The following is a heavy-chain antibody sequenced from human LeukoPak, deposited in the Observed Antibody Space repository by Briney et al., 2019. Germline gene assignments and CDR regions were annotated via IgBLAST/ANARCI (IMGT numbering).Heavy chain of an antibody. V-gene: IGHV3-48*01. CDR2: ISSSSSTI. D-gene: IGHD2-2*01. Sequence: GGSLRLSCAASGFTFSSYSMLWVRQAPGKGLEWVSYISSSSSTIYYADSVKGRFTISRDNAKNSLYLQMNTLRAEDTAVYYCARAYCSSTSCYGANWGYWGQGTLVTVSS. CDR1: GFTFSSYS. J-gene: IGHJ4*02. CDR3: ARAYCSSTSCYGANWGY.